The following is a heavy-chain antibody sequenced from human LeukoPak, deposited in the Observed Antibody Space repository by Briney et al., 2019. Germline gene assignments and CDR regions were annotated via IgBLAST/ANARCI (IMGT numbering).Heavy chain of an antibody. CDR1: GGSISSSSYY. D-gene: IGHD6-13*01. CDR3: ARGRYNPWSSSSKSPSNYFDH. CDR2: IHYGGNT. J-gene: IGHJ4*02. V-gene: IGHV4-39*07. Sequence: SETLSLTCTVSGGSISSSSYYWGWIRQPPGKGLEWIGSIHYGGNTYYNPSLQSRVTISVDTSKNQFSLKLSSVTAADTAVYFCARGRYNPWSSSSKSPSNYFDHWGRGTLVTVSS.